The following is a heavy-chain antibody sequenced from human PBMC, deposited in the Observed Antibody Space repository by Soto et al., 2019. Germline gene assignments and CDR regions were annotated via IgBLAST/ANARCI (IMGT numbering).Heavy chain of an antibody. CDR2: INHSGST. V-gene: IGHV4-34*01. CDR1: GWSFSGYY. Sequence: SETLSLTCAFYGWSFSGYYWSWIRQPPGKGLEWIGEINHSGSTNYNPSLKSRVTISVDTSKNQFSLKLSSVTAADTAVYYCARSMVRGVIPIYGMDVWGQGTTVT. CDR3: ARSMVRGVIPIYGMDV. J-gene: IGHJ6*02. D-gene: IGHD3-10*01.